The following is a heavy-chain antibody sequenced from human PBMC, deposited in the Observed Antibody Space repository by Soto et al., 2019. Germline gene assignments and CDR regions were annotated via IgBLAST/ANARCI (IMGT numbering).Heavy chain of an antibody. D-gene: IGHD2-15*01. CDR2: ISGSRRTI. Sequence: QVQLVESGGGLVKPGGSLRLSCVVSGFRFSDDYMGWIRQAPGKGLEWVSYISGSRRTIYYADSVKDRFTISRDNAKDSLFIQMSSLRAEDTAVYYCAREGHGNGGNCYLYWYLDLWGRGTLVTVS. CDR1: GFRFSDDY. J-gene: IGHJ2*01. CDR3: AREGHGNGGNCYLYWYLDL. V-gene: IGHV3-11*01.